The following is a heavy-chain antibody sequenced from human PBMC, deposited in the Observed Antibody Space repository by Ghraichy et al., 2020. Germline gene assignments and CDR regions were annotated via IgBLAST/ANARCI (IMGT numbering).Heavy chain of an antibody. D-gene: IGHD3-22*01. CDR2: IYTSGST. CDR1: GGSISSYY. Sequence: SETLSLTCTVSGGSISSYYWSWIRQPAGKGLEWIGRIYTSGSTNYNPSLKSRVTMSVDTSKNQFSLKLSSVTAADTAVYYCARDYAFGYYYDSSGYWDAFDIWGQGTMVTVSS. CDR3: ARDYAFGYYYDSSGYWDAFDI. V-gene: IGHV4-4*07. J-gene: IGHJ3*02.